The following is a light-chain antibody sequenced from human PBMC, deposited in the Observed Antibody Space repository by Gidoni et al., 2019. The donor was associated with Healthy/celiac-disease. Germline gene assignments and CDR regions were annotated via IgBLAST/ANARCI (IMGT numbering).Light chain of an antibody. J-gene: IGKJ4*01. CDR1: QSVSSY. CDR3: QQRSTGSRET. Sequence: ENVLTPSPATLSLSPGERATLSCRARQSVSSYLAWYQQKPGQAPRLLIYDASNRATGIPARFSGSGPGTDFTLTISSLEPEDFAVYYCQQRSTGSRETFGGGTKVEIK. CDR2: DAS. V-gene: IGKV3D-11*02.